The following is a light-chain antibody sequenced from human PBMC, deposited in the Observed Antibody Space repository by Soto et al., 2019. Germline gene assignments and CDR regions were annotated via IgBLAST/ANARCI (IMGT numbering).Light chain of an antibody. CDR2: AAS. J-gene: IGKJ5*01. Sequence: DIQMTQSPSSLSASVGDRVTITCRASQSISSYLNWYQQKPGKAPKLLIYAASSLQSGVPSRFSGSGPGTDFTLTISSLQPEDFATYYCQQSYSTPITFGQGTRLENK. CDR3: QQSYSTPIT. V-gene: IGKV1-39*01. CDR1: QSISSY.